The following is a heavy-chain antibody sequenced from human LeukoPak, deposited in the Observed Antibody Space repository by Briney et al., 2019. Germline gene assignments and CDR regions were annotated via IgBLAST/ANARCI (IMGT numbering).Heavy chain of an antibody. V-gene: IGHV3-66*01. J-gene: IGHJ4*02. CDR2: IYSAGST. Sequence: GGSLRLSCAASGFTVSNDYMTWVRQAPGKGLEWVSLIYSAGSTYYADSVKGRFTISRDNSKNTVYLQMNSLRAEDTAVYYCARNIPVTRWGYWGQGTLVTVSS. CDR3: ARNIPVTRWGY. CDR1: GFTVSNDY. D-gene: IGHD2-21*01.